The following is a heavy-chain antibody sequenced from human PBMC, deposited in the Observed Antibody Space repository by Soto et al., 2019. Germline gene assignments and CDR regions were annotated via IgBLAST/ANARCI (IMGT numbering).Heavy chain of an antibody. V-gene: IGHV4-61*01. D-gene: IGHD3-22*01. J-gene: IGHJ3*02. CDR3: ARLQRYDSSGYDI. Sequence: PSDTLSLTCTVPGGSVSSGSYHSSVIRQRPVKGLEWIGYIYYSGSTNYNPALKSRVTISVDTYKNQFSLKLSSVTAADTAVYYCARLQRYDSSGYDIWGQRTMVAVSS. CDR2: IYYSGST. CDR1: GGSVSSGSYH.